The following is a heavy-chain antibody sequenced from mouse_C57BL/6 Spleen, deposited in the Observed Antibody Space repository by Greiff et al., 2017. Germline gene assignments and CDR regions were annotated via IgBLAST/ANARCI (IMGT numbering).Heavy chain of an antibody. V-gene: IGHV3-6*01. CDR3: ARGLITTVVDYAMDY. J-gene: IGHJ4*01. CDR1: GYSITSGYY. Sequence: EVKLQESGPGLVKPSQSLSLTCSVTGYSITSGYYWNWIRQFPGNKLEWMGYISYDGSNNYNPSLKNRISITRDTSKNQFFLKLNSVTTEDTATYYCARGLITTVVDYAMDYWGQGTSVTVSS. D-gene: IGHD1-1*01. CDR2: ISYDGSN.